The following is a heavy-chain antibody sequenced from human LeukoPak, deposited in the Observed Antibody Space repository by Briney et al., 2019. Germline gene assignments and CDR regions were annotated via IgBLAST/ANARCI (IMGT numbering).Heavy chain of an antibody. CDR3: AKDKALIDSSGYYYVGLDY. CDR2: ISYDGSNK. J-gene: IGHJ4*02. D-gene: IGHD3-22*01. Sequence: GRSLRLSCAASGFTFSSYGVHWVRQAPGKGLEWVAVISYDGSNKYYADSVKGRFTISRDNSKNTLYLQMNSLRAEDTAVYYCAKDKALIDSSGYYYVGLDYWGQGTLVTVSS. V-gene: IGHV3-30*18. CDR1: GFTFSSYG.